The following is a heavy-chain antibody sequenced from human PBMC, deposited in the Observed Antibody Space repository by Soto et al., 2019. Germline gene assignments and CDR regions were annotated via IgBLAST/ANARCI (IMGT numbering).Heavy chain of an antibody. J-gene: IGHJ3*02. CDR2: LRSSGST. CDR1: GGSTRGSS. CDR3: ASTSGNYDAFDI. V-gene: IGHV4-59*12. Sequence: SETLSLTCTVSGGSTRGSSWCWIRQTPDEGLEWLGTLRSSGSTYYNPSLKSRVTISVDRSKNQFSLKLSSVTAADTAVYYCASTSGNYDAFDIWGQGTMVTVSS. D-gene: IGHD4-4*01.